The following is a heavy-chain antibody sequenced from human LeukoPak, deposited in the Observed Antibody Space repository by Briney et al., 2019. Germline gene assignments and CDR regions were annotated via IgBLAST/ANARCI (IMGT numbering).Heavy chain of an antibody. V-gene: IGHV3-43*02. CDR1: GFTFDDYA. D-gene: IGHD1-1*01. Sequence: GGSLRLSCAASGFTFDDYAMHWVRQAPGKGLEWVSLISGDGGSTYYADSVKGRFTISRDNSKNSLYLQMNSLRTEDTVLYYCARIGPGYWGQGTLVTVSS. J-gene: IGHJ4*02. CDR3: ARIGPGY. CDR2: ISGDGGST.